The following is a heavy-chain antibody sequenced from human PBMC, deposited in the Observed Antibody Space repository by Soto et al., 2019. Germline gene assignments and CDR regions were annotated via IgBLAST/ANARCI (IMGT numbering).Heavy chain of an antibody. Sequence: WVRQAPGQGLEWMGGIIPIFGTANYAQKFQGRVTITADESTSTAYMELSSLRSEDTAVYYCARDHTVGWFDPWGQGTLVTVSS. D-gene: IGHD1-26*01. J-gene: IGHJ5*02. CDR3: ARDHTVGWFDP. V-gene: IGHV1-69*01. CDR2: IIPIFGTA.